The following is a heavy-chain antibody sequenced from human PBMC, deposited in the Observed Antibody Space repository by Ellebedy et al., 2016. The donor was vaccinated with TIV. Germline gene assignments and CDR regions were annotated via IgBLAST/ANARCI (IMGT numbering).Heavy chain of an antibody. V-gene: IGHV1-69*13. CDR2: LIPIFGTA. CDR1: GGTFSTYA. Sequence: SVKVSXKASGGTFSTYAISWVRQAPGQGLECMGGLIPIFGTANYAQKFQGRVTITADESTSTAYMELSSLRSEDTAVYYCARPPRPMIVGATYFDYWGQGTLVTVSS. CDR3: ARPPRPMIVGATYFDY. D-gene: IGHD1-26*01. J-gene: IGHJ4*02.